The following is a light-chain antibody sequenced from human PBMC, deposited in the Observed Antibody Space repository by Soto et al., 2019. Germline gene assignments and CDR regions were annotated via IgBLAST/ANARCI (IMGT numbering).Light chain of an antibody. CDR2: DVT. J-gene: IGLJ1*01. Sequence: QSVLTQPASVSGSPGQSIAISCTGTTSDVGGYNYVSWYQQHPGKAPKLMIYDVTNRPSGVSDRFSGSKSGNTASLTISGLQAEDEADYYCSSFTRSNTYVFGTGNKVTVL. CDR1: TSDVGGYNY. CDR3: SSFTRSNTYV. V-gene: IGLV2-14*03.